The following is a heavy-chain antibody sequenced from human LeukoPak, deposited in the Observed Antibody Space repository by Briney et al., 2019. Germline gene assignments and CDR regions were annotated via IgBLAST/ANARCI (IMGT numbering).Heavy chain of an antibody. J-gene: IGHJ4*02. CDR2: VYYTGTT. CDR3: VRNPGAKYYFDY. V-gene: IGHV4-39*07. D-gene: IGHD1-26*01. CDR1: GDSLFGNTYY. Sequence: PSETLSLTCIVSGDSLFGNTYYWGWLRQPPGEELEWTASVYYTGTTYYNPSLRSRVTMSVDTSQNQFSLRLTSVTAADTAVYYCVRNPGAKYYFDYWGQGTLVSVSS.